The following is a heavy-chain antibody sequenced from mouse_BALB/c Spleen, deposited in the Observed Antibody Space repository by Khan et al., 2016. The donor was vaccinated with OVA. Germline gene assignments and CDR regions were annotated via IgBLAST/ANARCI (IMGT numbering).Heavy chain of an antibody. J-gene: IGHJ3*01. CDR3: VRDGAYHRNDGWFAY. D-gene: IGHD2-14*01. CDR1: GYTFTSYT. V-gene: IGHV1-4*01. Sequence: VELVESGAELARPGASVKMSCEASGYTFTSYTIHWIKKRPGQGLEWIGYINPSNGYTNYNQKFKDKATLTTDKSSTTAYLQLSSLTSDDSAVYNCVRDGAYHRNDGWFAYWGQGTLVTVSA. CDR2: INPSNGYT.